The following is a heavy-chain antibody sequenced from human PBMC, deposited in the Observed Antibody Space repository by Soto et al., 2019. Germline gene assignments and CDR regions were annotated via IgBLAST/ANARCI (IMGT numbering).Heavy chain of an antibody. CDR2: IYYSGST. V-gene: IGHV4-39*01. CDR1: GGSISSSSYY. Sequence: QLQLQESGPGLVKPSETLSLTCTVSGGSISSSSYYWGWIRQPPGKGLEWIGSIYYSGSTYYNPSLKSRVTISVDTSKNQFSLKLSSVTAADTAVYYCARHERGGELLHPPVYWFDPWGQGTLVTVSS. CDR3: ARHERGGELLHPPVYWFDP. J-gene: IGHJ5*02. D-gene: IGHD1-26*01.